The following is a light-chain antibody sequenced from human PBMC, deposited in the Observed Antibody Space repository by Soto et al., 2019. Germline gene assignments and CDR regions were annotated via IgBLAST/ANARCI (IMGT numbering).Light chain of an antibody. CDR1: QSVSSY. Sequence: IVMTHSPATLSVSPWERATLSCRASQSVSSYLAWYQQKPGQAPRLLIYGASTRAAGIPDRFSGSGSGTDFTLTISRLEPEDFALYYCQHYYGTSPITFGQGTRLEIK. CDR2: GAS. CDR3: QHYYGTSPIT. J-gene: IGKJ5*01. V-gene: IGKV3-15*01.